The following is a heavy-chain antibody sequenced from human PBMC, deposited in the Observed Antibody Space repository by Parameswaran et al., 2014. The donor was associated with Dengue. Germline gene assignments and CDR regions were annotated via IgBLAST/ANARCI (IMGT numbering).Heavy chain of an antibody. V-gene: IGHV3-11*01. CDR2: ISSSGSTI. CDR1: GFTFSDYY. Sequence: GSLRLSCAASGFTFSDYYMSWIRQAPGKGLEWVSYISSSGSTIYYADSVKGRFTISRDNAKNSLYLQMNSLRAEDTAVYYCAREWAHSGELLRPRPRYFDLWGRGTLVTVSS. CDR3: AREWAHSGELLRPRPRYFDL. J-gene: IGHJ2*01. D-gene: IGHD1-26*01.